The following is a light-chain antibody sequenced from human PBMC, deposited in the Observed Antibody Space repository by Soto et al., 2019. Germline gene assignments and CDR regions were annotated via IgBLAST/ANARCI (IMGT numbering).Light chain of an antibody. J-gene: IGKJ1*01. Sequence: DIQMTQSPSTLSGSVGDRVTITCRASQTISSWLAWYQQKPGKAPKLLIYKASTVKSGVPSRFSGSGSGTKFTLTISSLQPDDFATYYCQHYNSYSEAFGQGTKVDIK. CDR2: KAS. CDR1: QTISSW. V-gene: IGKV1-5*03. CDR3: QHYNSYSEA.